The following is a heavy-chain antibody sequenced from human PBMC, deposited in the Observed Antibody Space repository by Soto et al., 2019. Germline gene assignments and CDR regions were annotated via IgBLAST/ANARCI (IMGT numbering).Heavy chain of an antibody. CDR3: ARGFVAAQSFDP. CDR1: GGSISSYY. D-gene: IGHD6-6*01. CDR2: IYYSGST. Sequence: PSETLSLTCTVSGGSISSYYWSWIRQPPGKGLEWIGYIYYSGSTNYNPSLKSRVTISVDTSKNQFSLKLSSVTAADTAVYYCARGFVAAQSFDPWGQGTLVTVSS. J-gene: IGHJ5*02. V-gene: IGHV4-59*01.